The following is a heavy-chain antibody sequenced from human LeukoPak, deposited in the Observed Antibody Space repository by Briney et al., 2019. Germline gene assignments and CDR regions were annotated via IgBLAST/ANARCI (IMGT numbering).Heavy chain of an antibody. CDR2: INHSGST. Sequence: SETLPLTCAVYGGSFSGYYWSWIRQPPGKGLEWIGEINHSGSTNYNPSLKSRVTISVDTSKNQFSLKLSSVTAADTAVYYCARGLGYGSGSYYNVGGYYYYMDVWGKGTTVTVSS. V-gene: IGHV4-34*01. CDR1: GGSFSGYY. CDR3: ARGLGYGSGSYYNVGGYYYYMDV. J-gene: IGHJ6*03. D-gene: IGHD3-10*01.